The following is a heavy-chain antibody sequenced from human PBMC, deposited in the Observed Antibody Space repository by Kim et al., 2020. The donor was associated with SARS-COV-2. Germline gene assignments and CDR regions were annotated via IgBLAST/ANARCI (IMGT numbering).Heavy chain of an antibody. CDR1: GGSFSGYY. J-gene: IGHJ3*02. D-gene: IGHD6-13*01. V-gene: IGHV4-34*01. CDR3: ARGGIQGSWNLAFDI. CDR2: INHSGST. Sequence: SETLSLTCAVYGGSFSGYYWSWIRQPPGKGLEWIGEINHSGSTNYNPSLKSRVTISVDTSKNQFSLKLSSVTAADTAVYYCARGGIQGSWNLAFDIWGQGTMVTVSS.